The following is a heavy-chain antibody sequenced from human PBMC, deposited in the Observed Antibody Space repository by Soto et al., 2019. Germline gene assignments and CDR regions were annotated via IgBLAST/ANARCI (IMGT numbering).Heavy chain of an antibody. D-gene: IGHD3-10*01. V-gene: IGHV3-74*01. CDR2: IKFDGSSA. CDR3: ARGVRGHYGFDV. J-gene: IGHJ3*01. CDR1: GFTFSDYW. Sequence: EVQLVESGGGLVQPGGSLRLSCAASGFTFSDYWIHWVRQAPGKGLVWVSRIKFDGSSANYADSVKGRFTISRDNARDTVYLQMNSLRAEDTAVYYCARGVRGHYGFDVWGQGTMVTVFS.